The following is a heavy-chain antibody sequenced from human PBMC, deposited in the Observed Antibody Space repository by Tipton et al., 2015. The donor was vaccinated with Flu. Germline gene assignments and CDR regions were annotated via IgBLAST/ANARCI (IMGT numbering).Heavy chain of an antibody. D-gene: IGHD6-6*01. CDR2: IYYSGST. CDR1: GGPTSSGGYY. J-gene: IGHJ6*02. Sequence: TLSLTCTVSGGPTSSGGYYWGWIRQHPGKGLEWIGYIYYSGSTYYNPSLKSLVTISVDTSKNQFSLKLSSVTAADTAVYYCARASAARLGMDAWGQGTSVTVSS. V-gene: IGHV4-31*01. CDR3: ARASAARLGMDA.